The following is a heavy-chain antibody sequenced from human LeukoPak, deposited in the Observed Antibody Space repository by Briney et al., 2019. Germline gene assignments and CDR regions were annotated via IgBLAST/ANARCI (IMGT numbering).Heavy chain of an antibody. Sequence: SETLSLTCSVSGGSISSYYWSWIRQPPGKGLEWIGYIYYSGSTNYNPSLKSRVTISVDTSKNQFSLKLSSVTAADTAVYYCARGGGVIIANAFDIWGQGTMVTVSS. D-gene: IGHD3-10*01. J-gene: IGHJ3*02. CDR2: IYYSGST. CDR1: GGSISSYY. CDR3: ARGGGVIIANAFDI. V-gene: IGHV4-59*01.